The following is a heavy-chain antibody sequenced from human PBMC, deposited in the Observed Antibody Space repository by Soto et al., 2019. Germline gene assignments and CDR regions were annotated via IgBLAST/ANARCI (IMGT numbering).Heavy chain of an antibody. CDR2: VHYGGSA. V-gene: IGHV4-59*08. Sequence: QVQLQQSGPELVEPSETLSLTCTVSGGSLRNYYWSWMRQSPGKGLEWIGYVHYGGSANYSPSIKSRGTISVDTSKTQVFLKLTSVTAADTVVYYCARGNGWHDYWGQGTLVTVSS. CDR3: ARGNGWHDY. CDR1: GGSLRNYY. D-gene: IGHD6-19*01. J-gene: IGHJ4*02.